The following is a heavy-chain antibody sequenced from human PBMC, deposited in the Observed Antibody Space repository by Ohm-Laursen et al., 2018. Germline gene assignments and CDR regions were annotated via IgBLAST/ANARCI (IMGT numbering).Heavy chain of an antibody. V-gene: IGHV3-23*01. CDR2: ISGSGDYT. J-gene: IGHJ6*02. Sequence: SLRLSCAASGFTFSNYAMSWVRQAPGKGLEWVSVISGSGDYTYYADSVKGRFTISRDNSKNTLYLQMNSLRAEDTAVYYCASPYGMDVWGQGTTVTVSS. CDR3: ASPYGMDV. CDR1: GFTFSNYA.